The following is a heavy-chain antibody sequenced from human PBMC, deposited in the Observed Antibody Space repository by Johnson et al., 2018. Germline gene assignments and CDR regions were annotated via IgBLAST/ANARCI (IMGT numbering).Heavy chain of an antibody. CDR3: ARYVSSSGYVHR. CDR1: GGSISGYY. CDR2: IYHSGST. J-gene: IGHJ1*01. V-gene: IGHV4-59*01. Sequence: QVQLQESGPGLVKPSETLSLTCTVSGGSISGYYWSWIRQPPGKRLEWLGYIYHSGSTKYNPSLNSRVTMSVDASKNQCSLQLNSVTAADTAVYYCARYVSSSGYVHRWGQGTLVTVSS. D-gene: IGHD3-22*01.